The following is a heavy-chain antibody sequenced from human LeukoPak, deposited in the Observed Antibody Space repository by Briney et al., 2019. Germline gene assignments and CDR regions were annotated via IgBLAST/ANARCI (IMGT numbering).Heavy chain of an antibody. CDR3: ATYDILTGYHLN. Sequence: ASVKVSCKVSGYTLTELSMHWVRQAPGKGLEWMGWMNPNSGNTGYAQKFQGRVTMTRNTSISTAYMELSSLRSEDTAVYYCATYDILTGYHLNWGQGTLVTVSS. D-gene: IGHD3-9*01. CDR1: GYTLTELS. V-gene: IGHV1-8*01. J-gene: IGHJ4*02. CDR2: MNPNSGNT.